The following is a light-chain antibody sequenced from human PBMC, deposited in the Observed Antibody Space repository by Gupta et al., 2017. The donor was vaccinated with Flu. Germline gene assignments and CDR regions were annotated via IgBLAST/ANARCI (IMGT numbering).Light chain of an antibody. J-gene: IGLJ1*01. CDR2: RNN. CDR1: SSNIGSNY. CDR3: AAWDDSLSVI. V-gene: IGLV1-47*01. Sequence: QRVTISCSGSSSNIGSNYVYWYQQLPGTAPKLLIYRNNQRPSGVPDRFSGSKSGTSASLAISGLRSEDEADYYCAAWDDSLSVIFGTGTKVTVL.